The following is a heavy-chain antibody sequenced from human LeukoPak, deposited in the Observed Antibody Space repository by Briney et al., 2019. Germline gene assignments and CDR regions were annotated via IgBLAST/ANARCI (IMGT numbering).Heavy chain of an antibody. CDR3: RGYSYGYGY. D-gene: IGHD5-18*01. V-gene: IGHV4-34*01. J-gene: IGHJ4*02. Sequence: SETLSLTCAVYGGSFSGYYWSWIRQPPGKGLEWIGEINHSGSTNYNPSLKSRVTISVDTSKNQFSLKLSSVTAADTAVYYCRGYSYGYGYWGQGTLVTVSS. CDR1: GGSFSGYY. CDR2: INHSGST.